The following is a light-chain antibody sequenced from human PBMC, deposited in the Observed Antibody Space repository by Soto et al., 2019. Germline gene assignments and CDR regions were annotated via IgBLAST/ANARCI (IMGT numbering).Light chain of an antibody. Sequence: QSVLTQPPSVSGAPGQRVTISCTGYNSNIGAGYDVHWYQQLPGTAPKLLIYGNSNRPSGVPDRFSASKSGTSASLAITGLQAEDEADHYCQSYDSGLSGGVFGGGTKLTVL. J-gene: IGLJ3*02. CDR2: GNS. CDR3: QSYDSGLSGGV. CDR1: NSNIGAGYD. V-gene: IGLV1-40*01.